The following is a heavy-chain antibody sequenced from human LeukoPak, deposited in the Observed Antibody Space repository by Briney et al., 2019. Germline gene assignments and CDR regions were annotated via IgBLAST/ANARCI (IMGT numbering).Heavy chain of an antibody. J-gene: IGHJ6*04. D-gene: IGHD2-2*01. V-gene: IGHV4-30-4*01. CDR1: GGSISSGGYY. CDR2: IYYSGST. Sequence: SETLSLTCTVSGGSISSGGYYWSWIRQPPGKGLEWIGYIYYSGSTYYNPSLKSRVTISVDTSKNQFSLKLSSVTAADTAVYYCASVDCSSTSCYYYYGMDVWGKGTTVTVSS. CDR3: ASVDCSSTSCYYYYGMDV.